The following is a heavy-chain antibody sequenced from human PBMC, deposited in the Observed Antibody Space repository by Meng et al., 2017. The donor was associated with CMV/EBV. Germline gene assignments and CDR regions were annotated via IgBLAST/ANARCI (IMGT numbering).Heavy chain of an antibody. V-gene: IGHV3-49*04. CDR2: IRSKAYGGTT. CDR3: SRGPSVVVPAAWGY. Sequence: GESLKISCTASGFTFGDYAMSWVRQAPGKGLEWVGFIRSKAYGGTTEYAASVKGRFTISRDDYKSTAYLQMNSLKTEDTAVYYCSRGPSVVVPAAWGYWGQGTLVTVSS. CDR1: GFTFGDYA. D-gene: IGHD2-2*01. J-gene: IGHJ4*02.